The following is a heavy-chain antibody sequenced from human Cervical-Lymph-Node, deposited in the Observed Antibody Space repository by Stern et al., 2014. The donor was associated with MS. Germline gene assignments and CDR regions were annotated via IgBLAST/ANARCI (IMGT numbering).Heavy chain of an antibody. CDR2: RYSNGNT. D-gene: IGHD4-17*01. Sequence: QVQLQESGPRLVKPSETLSLTCIVSGGPINNWYWNWIRQPAGKRLEWIGRRYSNGNTAYNTSLKSRVTMSVDLSKNHFSLQMNSVTAADTAVYYCATGDGAFDYWGQGALVTVSS. CDR3: ATGDGAFDY. J-gene: IGHJ4*02. CDR1: GGPINNWY. V-gene: IGHV4-4*07.